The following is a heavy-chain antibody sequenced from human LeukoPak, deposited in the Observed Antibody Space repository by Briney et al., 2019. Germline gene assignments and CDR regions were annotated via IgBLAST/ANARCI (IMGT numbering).Heavy chain of an antibody. CDR3: ARGVFVPAANAFDI. J-gene: IGHJ3*02. CDR2: MNPNSGNT. V-gene: IGHV1-8*03. CDR1: GYTFTIYD. Sequence: GASVKVSCKASGYTFTIYDINWVRHATGQGLEWMGWMNPNSGNTGYAQKFQGRVTITRNTSISTAYMELSSLRSEDTAVYYCARGVFVPAANAFDIWGQGTMVTVSS. D-gene: IGHD2-2*01.